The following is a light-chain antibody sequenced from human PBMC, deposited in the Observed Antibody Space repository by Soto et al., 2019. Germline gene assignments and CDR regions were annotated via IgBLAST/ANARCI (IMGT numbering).Light chain of an antibody. CDR1: RSDVGSHNR. CDR3: SSYTSSYTWV. CDR2: EFN. V-gene: IGLV2-18*02. J-gene: IGLJ3*02. Sequence: QSALTQPPSVSGSPGQSVTISFTGTRSDVGSHNRVSWYHQPPGTAPKLMIYEFNNRPSGVPGRFSGSKSGNTASLTISGLQAEDEDDYYCSSYTSSYTWVFGGGTK.